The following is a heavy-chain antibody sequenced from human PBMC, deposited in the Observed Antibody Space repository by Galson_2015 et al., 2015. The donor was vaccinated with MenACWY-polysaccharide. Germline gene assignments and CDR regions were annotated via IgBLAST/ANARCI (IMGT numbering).Heavy chain of an antibody. CDR1: GFTFSDYY. CDR2: SSSGSKI. V-gene: IGHV3-11*01. CDR3: ARSAWFDI. Sequence: SLRLSCAASGFTFSDYYMSWIRQAPGKGLEWISYSSSGSKIFYADSVKGRFTISGDNAKNSLYLQMNSLRDEDTAVYYCARSAWFDIWGQGTMVTVSS. D-gene: IGHD6-25*01. J-gene: IGHJ3*02.